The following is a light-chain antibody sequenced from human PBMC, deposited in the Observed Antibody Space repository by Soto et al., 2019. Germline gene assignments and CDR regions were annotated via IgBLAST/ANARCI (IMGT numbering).Light chain of an antibody. CDR2: VAS. V-gene: IGKV3-15*01. CDR1: HSISTN. J-gene: IGKJ4*01. Sequence: EIIMTQSPATLSVSPGEGATLSCRTSHSISTNLAWYQNKRGQSPRLLVYVASTRANGVPARFSGSGSGAECTLSISSLQSEDFAVYYCQQYNSWPTFGGGTQVEIK. CDR3: QQYNSWPT.